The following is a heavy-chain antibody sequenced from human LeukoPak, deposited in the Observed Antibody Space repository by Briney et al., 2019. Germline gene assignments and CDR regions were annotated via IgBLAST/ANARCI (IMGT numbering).Heavy chain of an antibody. D-gene: IGHD6-25*01. CDR3: ARDSSASHRALDP. V-gene: IGHV1-69*05. CDR2: IIPIFGTA. Sequence: SVKVSCKASGGTFSSYAISWVRQAPGQGLEWMGGIIPIFGTANYAQKFQGRVTITTDESTSTAYMELSSPRSEDTAVYYCARDSSASHRALDPWGQGPLVTVSS. CDR1: GGTFSSYA. J-gene: IGHJ5*02.